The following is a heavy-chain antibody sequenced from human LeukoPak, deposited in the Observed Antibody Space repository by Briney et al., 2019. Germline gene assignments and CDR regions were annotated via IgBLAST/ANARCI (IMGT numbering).Heavy chain of an antibody. V-gene: IGHV3-74*01. Sequence: GGSLRLSCAASGLTFSSHWMHWARQAPGKGLVWVSRITNDGSSTTYADSVKGRFTISRDNSKNTLYVQMNSLRAEDTAVYYCAKGHYYGSGSLDYWGQGTLVTVSS. CDR1: GLTFSSHW. J-gene: IGHJ4*02. CDR2: ITNDGSST. CDR3: AKGHYYGSGSLDY. D-gene: IGHD3-10*01.